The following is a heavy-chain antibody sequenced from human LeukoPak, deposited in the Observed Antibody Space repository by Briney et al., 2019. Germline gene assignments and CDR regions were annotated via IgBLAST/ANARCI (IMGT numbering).Heavy chain of an antibody. V-gene: IGHV3-48*04. CDR1: GFTFSSYG. CDR2: ISSSDSTI. D-gene: IGHD5-24*01. CDR3: ARTIEMATISYFDY. Sequence: GGSLRLSCAASGFTFSSYGMHWVRQAPGKGLEGVSYISSSDSTIYYADSVKGRFTISRDNAKNSLYLQMNSLRAGDTADYYCARTIEMATISYFDYWGQGTLVTVSS. J-gene: IGHJ4*02.